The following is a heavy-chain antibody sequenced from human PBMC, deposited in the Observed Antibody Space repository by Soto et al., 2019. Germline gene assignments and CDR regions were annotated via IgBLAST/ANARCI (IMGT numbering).Heavy chain of an antibody. V-gene: IGHV3-74*01. J-gene: IGHJ2*01. CDR1: GFTFSTYW. CDR2: IKGDGSIT. D-gene: IGHD3-10*01. CDR3: ARGRYGAWYVDL. Sequence: EVQLVESGGGLVQPGGSLRLSCAASGFTFSTYWMHWIRQAPGKGLVWVSRIKGDGSITNYADSVKGRFTISRDNAKNTVYLQMNRLRAEDTAVYYCARGRYGAWYVDLWGRGTLVTVSS.